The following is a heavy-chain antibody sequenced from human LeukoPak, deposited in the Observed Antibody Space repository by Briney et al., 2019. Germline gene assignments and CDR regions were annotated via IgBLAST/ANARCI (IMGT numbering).Heavy chain of an antibody. CDR1: GGSISSSSYY. Sequence: SETLSLTCTVSGGSISSSSYYWGWIRQPPGRGLEWIGDIYYSGSTYYNPSLKSRVTISVDTSKNQFSLKLSSVTAADTAVYYCARLGRDYYYYMDVWGKGTTVTVSS. CDR2: IYYSGST. J-gene: IGHJ6*03. CDR3: ARLGRDYYYYMDV. D-gene: IGHD1-26*01. V-gene: IGHV4-39*01.